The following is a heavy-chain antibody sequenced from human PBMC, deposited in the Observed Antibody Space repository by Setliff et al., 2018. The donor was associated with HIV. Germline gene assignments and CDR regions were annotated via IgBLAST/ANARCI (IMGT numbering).Heavy chain of an antibody. V-gene: IGHV4-38-2*01. Sequence: SETLSLTCAVSNYSISSAYYWGWIRHPPGKGLEWIGSIYHSGSTYYNPSLKSRVTISIDTSKNQFSLKLSSVTAADTAVYYCARRPAGAVAGGYGMDVWGQGTTVTVSS. CDR1: NYSISSAYY. CDR3: ARRPAGAVAGGYGMDV. CDR2: IYHSGST. D-gene: IGHD6-19*01. J-gene: IGHJ6*02.